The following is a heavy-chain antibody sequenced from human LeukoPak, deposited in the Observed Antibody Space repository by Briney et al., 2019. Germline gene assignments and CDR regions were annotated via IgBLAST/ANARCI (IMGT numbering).Heavy chain of an antibody. CDR1: GFTFSDCS. Sequence: GGSLRLSCAASGFTFSDCSMNWVRQAPGKGLEWISYISINSGTIYYADSVKGRFTISRDNARNSLYLQMNSLRDEDTAVYCCARAAVTTENAFDYWGQGTLVTVSA. CDR3: ARAAVTTENAFDY. V-gene: IGHV3-48*02. D-gene: IGHD4-17*01. CDR2: ISINSGTI. J-gene: IGHJ4*02.